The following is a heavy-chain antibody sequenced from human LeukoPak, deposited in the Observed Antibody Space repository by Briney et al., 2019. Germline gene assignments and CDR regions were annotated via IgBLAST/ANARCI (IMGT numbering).Heavy chain of an antibody. CDR2: ISGSGGST. CDR1: GFTFSSYA. Sequence: GGSLRLSCAASGFTFSSYAMSWVRQAPGKGLEGVSTISGSGGSTYYADSVKGRFTISRDNSKNTLYLQMNSLRAEDTAVYYCAKDVLYSSSWYYFDYWGQGTLVTVSS. CDR3: AKDVLYSSSWYYFDY. D-gene: IGHD6-13*01. J-gene: IGHJ4*02. V-gene: IGHV3-23*01.